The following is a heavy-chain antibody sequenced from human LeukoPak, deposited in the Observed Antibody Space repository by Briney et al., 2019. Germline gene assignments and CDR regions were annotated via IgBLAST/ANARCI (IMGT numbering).Heavy chain of an antibody. D-gene: IGHD3-16*02. Sequence: GASVKVSCKASGYTFTGYYMHWVRQAPGQGLEWMGRINHISGGTNYAQKYQGRVTMTRDTSISTAYMELSRLRSDDTAVYYCARDLYPGYYYYYMDVWGKGTTVTVSS. J-gene: IGHJ6*03. CDR2: INHISGGT. CDR1: GYTFTGYY. CDR3: ARDLYPGYYYYYMDV. V-gene: IGHV1-2*06.